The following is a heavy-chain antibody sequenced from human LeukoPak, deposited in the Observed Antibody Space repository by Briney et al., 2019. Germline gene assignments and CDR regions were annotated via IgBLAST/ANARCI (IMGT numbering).Heavy chain of an antibody. V-gene: IGHV1-2*02. J-gene: IGHJ4*02. CDR3: ARVGRFLEWLLPTRLYYFDY. Sequence: GASVKVSCKASGYTFTGYYMHWVRQAPGQGLEWMGWINPNSGGTNYAQKFQGRVTMTRDTSISTAYMELSRLRSDDTAVYYSARVGRFLEWLLPTRLYYFDYWGQGTLVTVSS. CDR1: GYTFTGYY. CDR2: INPNSGGT. D-gene: IGHD3-3*01.